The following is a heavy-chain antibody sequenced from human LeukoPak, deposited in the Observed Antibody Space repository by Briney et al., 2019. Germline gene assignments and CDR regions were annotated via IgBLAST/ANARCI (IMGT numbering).Heavy chain of an antibody. V-gene: IGHV4-34*01. J-gene: IGHJ6*03. CDR3: ARGRGGSYYGYCYYYMDV. CDR1: GGSFSGYY. CDR2: INHSGST. Sequence: SETLSLTCAVYGGSFSGYYWSWIRQPPGKGLEWIGEINHSGSTNYNPSLKSRVTISVDTSKNQFSLKLSSVTAADTAVYYCARGRGGSYYGYCYYYMDVWGKGTTVTVSS. D-gene: IGHD1-26*01.